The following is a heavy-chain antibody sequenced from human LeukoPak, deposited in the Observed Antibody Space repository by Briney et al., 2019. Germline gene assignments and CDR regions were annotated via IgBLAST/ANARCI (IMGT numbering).Heavy chain of an antibody. CDR1: GGSVSSNSYY. V-gene: IGHV4-39*01. Sequence: PSETLSLTCTVSGGSVSSNSYYWGWIRQPPGKGLEWIGNIYYSGTTYYSPSLKSRVTISVDTSKNQFSLKLTSVTAADTAVYYCARLGYMSLSKWFDPWGQGTLVTVSS. J-gene: IGHJ5*02. CDR3: ARLGYMSLSKWFDP. CDR2: IYYSGTT. D-gene: IGHD5-18*01.